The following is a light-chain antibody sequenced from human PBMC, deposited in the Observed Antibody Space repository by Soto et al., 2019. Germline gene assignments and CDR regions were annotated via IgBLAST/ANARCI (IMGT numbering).Light chain of an antibody. CDR1: SSDVGAYNY. CDR2: HVS. CDR3: SSYTSSSTYV. J-gene: IGLJ1*01. V-gene: IGLV2-14*01. Sequence: QSVLTQPASVSGSPGQSITISCTGTSSDVGAYNYVSWYQQHPGKAPKLMIYHVSSRPSGVSNRFSGSKSGNTASLTISGLQAEDEADYYCSSYTSSSTYVFGTGTKVTVL.